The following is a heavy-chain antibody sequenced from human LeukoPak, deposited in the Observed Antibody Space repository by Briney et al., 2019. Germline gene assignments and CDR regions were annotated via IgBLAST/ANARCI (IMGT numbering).Heavy chain of an antibody. CDR1: GFTFSSYG. CDR3: AKAADQYYYYYFYYMDV. CDR2: ISFDGSSK. V-gene: IGHV3-30*18. Sequence: GGSLRLSCAASGFTFSSYGMHWVRQAPGKGLEWVAVISFDGSSKDYAQSVKGRFTISRDNSKNTLYLQINSLRVEDTAVYHCAKAADQYYYYYFYYMDVWGKGTTVTVSS. D-gene: IGHD2-2*01. J-gene: IGHJ6*03.